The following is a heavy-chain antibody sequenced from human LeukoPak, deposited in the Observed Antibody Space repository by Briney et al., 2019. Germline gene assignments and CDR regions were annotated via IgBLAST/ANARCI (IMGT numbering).Heavy chain of an antibody. Sequence: GGSLRLSCRASGFSVGDYAMSWVRQAPGKGLEWVGFVRSKTYGGTADYAASVEGRFTISRDDSNNIVYLQMNSLKTEDTAVYYCTRGLEGFTAYDDFWGQGTLVTVSS. V-gene: IGHV3-49*04. J-gene: IGHJ4*02. CDR2: VRSKTYGGTA. CDR1: GFSVGDYA. CDR3: TRGLEGFTAYDDF. D-gene: IGHD5-12*01.